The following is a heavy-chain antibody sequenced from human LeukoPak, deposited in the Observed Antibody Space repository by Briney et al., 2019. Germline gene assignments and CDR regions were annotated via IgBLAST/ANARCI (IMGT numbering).Heavy chain of an antibody. Sequence: HPGGSLRLSCAASGFTVSSNYMSWVRQAPGKGLEWVSVIYSGGSTYYADSVKGRFTISRDNSKNKLYLQMNSLRAEDTAVYYCAKDLPYYYDGSGYYYGNYWGQGTLVTVSS. CDR3: AKDLPYYYDGSGYYYGNY. CDR1: GFTVSSNY. D-gene: IGHD3-22*01. CDR2: IYSGGST. J-gene: IGHJ4*02. V-gene: IGHV3-53*01.